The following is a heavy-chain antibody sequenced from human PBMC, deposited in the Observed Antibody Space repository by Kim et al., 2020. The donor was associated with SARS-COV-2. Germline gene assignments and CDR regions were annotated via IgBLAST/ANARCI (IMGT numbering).Heavy chain of an antibody. V-gene: IGHV4-34*01. D-gene: IGHD6-19*01. CDR2: INHSGST. Sequence: SETLSLTCAVYGGSFSGYYWSWIRQPPGQGLEWIGEINHSGSTHSNPSLKSRVTISVDTSKNQFSLKLSSVTAADTAVYYCARGTRQWLVRGPYYYYMDVWGKGTTVTVSS. CDR3: ARGTRQWLVRGPYYYYMDV. J-gene: IGHJ6*03. CDR1: GGSFSGYY.